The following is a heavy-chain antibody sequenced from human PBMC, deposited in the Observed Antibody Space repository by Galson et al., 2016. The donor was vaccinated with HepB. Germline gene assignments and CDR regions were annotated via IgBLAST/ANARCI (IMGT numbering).Heavy chain of an antibody. Sequence: SVKVSCKASGYSLSELSIHWVRQAPGKGLEWMGGFDPEDGEIAYAKKIQGRVTMTEDTSADTAYMELSSLRSEDTAMYYCASGMLYHTDDAFDLWGQGTMVTVSS. CDR3: ASGMLYHTDDAFDL. J-gene: IGHJ3*01. CDR2: FDPEDGEI. V-gene: IGHV1-24*01. D-gene: IGHD2-8*01. CDR1: GYSLSELS.